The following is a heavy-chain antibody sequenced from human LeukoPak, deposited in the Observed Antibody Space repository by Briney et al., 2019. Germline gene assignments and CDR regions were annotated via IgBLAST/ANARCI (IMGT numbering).Heavy chain of an antibody. J-gene: IGHJ6*02. V-gene: IGHV3-48*03. D-gene: IGHD2-2*01. CDR2: ISTGGSTI. CDR1: GFTFSSYA. Sequence: GRSLRLSCAASGFTFSSYAMNWVRQAPGKGLEWISYISTGGSTIYYADSVKGRFTISRDNAKNSLYLQMNSLRAVDTAVYYCARDSYCSTTNCYGMDVWGQGTTVTVSS. CDR3: ARDSYCSTTNCYGMDV.